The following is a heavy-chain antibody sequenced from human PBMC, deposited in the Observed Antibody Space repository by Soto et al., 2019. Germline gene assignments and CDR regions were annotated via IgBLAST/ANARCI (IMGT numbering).Heavy chain of an antibody. CDR2: IYYSGST. Sequence: PLVILCLTWTVADGSIRSFDWRRISQPPGKGLEWIGYIYYSGSTNYNPSLKSRVTISVDTSKNQFSLKLSSVTAADTAVYYCAASCVACGGFNYYGMDVWGQGTTVTVSS. D-gene: IGHD2-21*01. CDR1: DGSIRSFD. J-gene: IGHJ6*02. CDR3: AASCVACGGFNYYGMDV. V-gene: IGHV4-59*12.